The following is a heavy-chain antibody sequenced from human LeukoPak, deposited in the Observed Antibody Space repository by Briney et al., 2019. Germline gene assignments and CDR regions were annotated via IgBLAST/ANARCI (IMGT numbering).Heavy chain of an antibody. V-gene: IGHV4-59*08. Sequence: KPSETLSLTCTVSGGSISSYYWSWIRQPPGKGLEWIGYIYYSGSSNYNPSLKSRVTISVDTSKNQFSLKLSSVTAADTAVYYCARHTPGGDPLRFLSPWGQETLVTVSS. CDR3: ARHTPGGDPLRFLSP. CDR1: GGSISSYY. CDR2: IYYSGSS. D-gene: IGHD3-3*01. J-gene: IGHJ4*02.